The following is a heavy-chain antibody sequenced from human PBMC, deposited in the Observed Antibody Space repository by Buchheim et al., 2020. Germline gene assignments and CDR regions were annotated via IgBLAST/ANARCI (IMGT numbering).Heavy chain of an antibody. CDR3: ARDPVLSPSSGYDNYFDY. J-gene: IGHJ4*02. V-gene: IGHV3-33*01. D-gene: IGHD6-19*01. CDR2: IWYDGSNK. CDR1: GFTFSSYG. Sequence: QVQLVESGGGVVQPGRSLRLSCAASGFTFSSYGMHWVRQAPGKGLEWVAVIWYDGSNKYYADSVKGRFTISRDNSKNTLYLQMNSLRAEDTAVYYCARDPVLSPSSGYDNYFDYWGQGTL.